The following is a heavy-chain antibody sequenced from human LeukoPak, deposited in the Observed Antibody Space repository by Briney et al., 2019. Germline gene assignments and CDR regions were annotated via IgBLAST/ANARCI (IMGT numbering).Heavy chain of an antibody. J-gene: IGHJ5*02. CDR2: IYYSGTT. CDR3: ALHQRGANWFDP. D-gene: IGHD1-26*01. V-gene: IGHV4-59*08. Sequence: TLSLTCAVSGASISSYYWSWIRQPPGKGLEWIGYIYYSGTTNYNPSLKSRVTISVDTSKNQFSLKLSSVTAADTAVYYCALHQRGANWFDPWGQGTLVTVSS. CDR1: GASISSYY.